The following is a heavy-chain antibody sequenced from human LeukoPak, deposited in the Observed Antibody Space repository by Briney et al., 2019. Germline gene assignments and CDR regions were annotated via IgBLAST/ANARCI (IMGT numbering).Heavy chain of an antibody. CDR3: AKVHGSGSYYPSHYDY. Sequence: GGSLRLSCAVSGFTFSSYAMSWVRQAPGKGLEWVSAISGSGGSTYYADSVKGRFTISRDNSKNTLYLQMNSLRAEDTAVYYCAKVHGSGSYYPSHYDYWGQGTLVTVSS. J-gene: IGHJ4*02. CDR2: ISGSGGST. D-gene: IGHD3-10*01. V-gene: IGHV3-23*01. CDR1: GFTFSSYA.